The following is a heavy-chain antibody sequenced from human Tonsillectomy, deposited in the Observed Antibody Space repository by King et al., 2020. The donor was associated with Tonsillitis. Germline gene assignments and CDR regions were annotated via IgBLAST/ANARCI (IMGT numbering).Heavy chain of an antibody. D-gene: IGHD2-21*01. V-gene: IGHV3-7*03. CDR1: AFTFSGYW. CDR2: IKQYGSEK. Sequence: VQLVESGGGLVQPGGSLRLSCVASAFTFSGYWMSWVRQAPGKGLEWVANIKQYGSEKYYVDSVKGRFTISRDNAKNSLYLQMNSLRAEDTAVYYCTRYSGGSGPADAFDIWGQGTMVTVSS. J-gene: IGHJ3*02. CDR3: TRYSGGSGPADAFDI.